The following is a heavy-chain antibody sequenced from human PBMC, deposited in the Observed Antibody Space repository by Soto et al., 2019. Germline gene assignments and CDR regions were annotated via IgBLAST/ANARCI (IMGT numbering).Heavy chain of an antibody. CDR3: ASYCSSTSCYGGDAFDI. CDR2: ISSSSSYI. D-gene: IGHD2-2*01. CDR1: GFTFSSYS. J-gene: IGHJ3*02. Sequence: EVQLVESGGGLVKPGGSLRLSCAASGFTFSSYSMNWVRQAPGKGLEWVSSISSSSSYIYYADSVKGRVTISRDNAKNSLYLQMNSLRAEDTAVYYCASYCSSTSCYGGDAFDIWGQGTMVTVSS. V-gene: IGHV3-21*01.